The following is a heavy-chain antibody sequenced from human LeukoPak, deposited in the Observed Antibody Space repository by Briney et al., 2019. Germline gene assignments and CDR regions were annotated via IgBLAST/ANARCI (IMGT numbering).Heavy chain of an antibody. CDR1: GYSFTSYW. D-gene: IGHD2-2*01. CDR2: IYPGDSGT. Sequence: GESLKISCKGSGYSFTSYWIGWVRQMPGKGLEWMGIIYPGDSGTRYSPSFQGQVTIPAEKSISPAYLQWSSLKASDTAMYYCARSVVPAAMDWFDPWGQGTLVTVSS. V-gene: IGHV5-51*01. CDR3: ARSVVPAAMDWFDP. J-gene: IGHJ5*02.